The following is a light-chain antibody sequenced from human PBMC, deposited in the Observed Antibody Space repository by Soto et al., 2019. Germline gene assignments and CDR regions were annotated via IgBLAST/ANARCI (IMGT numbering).Light chain of an antibody. CDR3: QKYNNWPRT. J-gene: IGKJ1*01. CDR2: GAS. V-gene: IGKV3-15*01. Sequence: EIVMTQSPGTLSVSPGERATLSCRASQSVSGNLAWYQQKPGQAPRLLIYGASTRATGIPARFSGSGSGTEFTLTISSLQSEDFAVYYCQKYNNWPRTFGQGTKVEIK. CDR1: QSVSGN.